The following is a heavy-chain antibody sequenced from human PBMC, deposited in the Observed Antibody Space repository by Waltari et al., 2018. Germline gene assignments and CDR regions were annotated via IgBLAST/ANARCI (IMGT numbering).Heavy chain of an antibody. CDR2: ISGSGGST. V-gene: IGHV3-23*01. CDR1: GFTFSSYA. Sequence: EVQLLESGGGLVQPGGSLRLSCAAAGFTFSSYAMSWVRQAPGKGLEWVSAISGSGGSTYYADSVKGRFTISRDNSKNTLYLQMNSLRAEDTAVYYCAKDQIRDEYYYDSSGYLHYWGQGTLVTVSS. D-gene: IGHD3-22*01. CDR3: AKDQIRDEYYYDSSGYLHY. J-gene: IGHJ4*02.